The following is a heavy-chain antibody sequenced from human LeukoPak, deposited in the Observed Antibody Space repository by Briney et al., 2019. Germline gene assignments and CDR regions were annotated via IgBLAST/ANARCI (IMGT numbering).Heavy chain of an antibody. CDR1: GCSISSYY. D-gene: IGHD3-10*01. J-gene: IGHJ6*03. CDR2: IYYSGST. V-gene: IGHV4-59*01. CDR3: ARSGGSPFYYYYYYMDV. Sequence: SETLFLTCTVSGCSISSYYWTWIRQPPGKGLEWIGYIYYSGSTNYNPSLKSRVTIQVDPSKNQFSLKRSSVTAAATAVYYCARSGGSPFYYYYYYMDVWGKGTTVTISS.